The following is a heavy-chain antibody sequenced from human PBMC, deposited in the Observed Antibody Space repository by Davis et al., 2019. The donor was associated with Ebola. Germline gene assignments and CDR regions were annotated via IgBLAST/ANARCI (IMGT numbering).Heavy chain of an antibody. D-gene: IGHD3-16*01. J-gene: IGHJ6*02. CDR1: GASMSASDYY. CDR2: MYSGRS. V-gene: IGHV4-39*01. Sequence: PSETLSLTCTVSGASMSASDYYWAWIRQSPGKELEWIGSMYSGRSYYMPSLRSRLTMSVDTSKNQFSLRLTSVTASDTAVYYCGGGLRRRRYYYYGVGVWGQGTSVTVSS. CDR3: GGGLRRRRYYYYGVGV.